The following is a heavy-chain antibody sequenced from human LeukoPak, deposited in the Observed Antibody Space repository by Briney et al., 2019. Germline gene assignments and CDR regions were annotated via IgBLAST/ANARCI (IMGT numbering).Heavy chain of an antibody. D-gene: IGHD3-9*01. CDR2: IYYSGST. Sequence: SETLSLTCTVSGGSISSSSYYWGWIRQPPGKGLEWVGSIYYSGSTYYNPSLKSRVTISVDKSKNQFSLKLSSVTAADTAVYYCARADMFQDRGLIKIRYFDWLPKALDYWGQGTLVTVSS. V-gene: IGHV4-39*07. J-gene: IGHJ4*02. CDR3: ARADMFQDRGLIKIRYFDWLPKALDY. CDR1: GGSISSSSYY.